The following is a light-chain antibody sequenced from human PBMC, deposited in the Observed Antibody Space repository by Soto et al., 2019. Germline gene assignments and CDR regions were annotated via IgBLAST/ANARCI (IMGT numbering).Light chain of an antibody. Sequence: DIQLTQSPSFLSASVGDRVTITCRASQDISSYLAWYQQRPGKVPRFLTHAASTFQRGVPSRFSAHGSWTAFTPPIKSLQPEDFANYYWQQLNKFPRTFRQGTKVEV. CDR1: QDISSY. V-gene: IGKV1-9*01. CDR2: AAS. CDR3: QQLNKFPRT. J-gene: IGKJ1*01.